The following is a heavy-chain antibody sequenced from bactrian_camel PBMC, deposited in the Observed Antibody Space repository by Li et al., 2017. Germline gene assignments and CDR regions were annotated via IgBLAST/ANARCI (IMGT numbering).Heavy chain of an antibody. V-gene: IGHV3-2*01. Sequence: HAQLVESGGGSVQPGGSRRLSCAASGLPFNEYSMNWVRQASGKGLEWVASIYKDGSNKYNADSVKGRFTVSKDFAKNTLYLQTNSLKPEDTAMYYCAAKGNGYTSCSDIYMLVASDFGYWGQGTQVTVS. CDR1: GLPFNEYS. CDR2: IYKDGSNK. J-gene: IGHJ6*01. CDR3: AAKGNGYTSCSDIYMLVASDFGY. D-gene: IGHD7*01.